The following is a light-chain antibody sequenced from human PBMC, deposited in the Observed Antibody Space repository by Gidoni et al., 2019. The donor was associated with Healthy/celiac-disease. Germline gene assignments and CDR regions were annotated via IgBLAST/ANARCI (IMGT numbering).Light chain of an antibody. CDR1: QSGSSSY. J-gene: IGKJ1*01. CDR3: QQYGSSPWT. Sequence: IVLTQPPGTLTLSPEESATLSCSASQSGSSSYLAWYQQKPGQAPRLLIYGASSRATGIPDRFSGSGSGTDFTLTISRLEPEDFAEYYCQQYGSSPWTFGQGTKVEIK. CDR2: GAS. V-gene: IGKV3-20*01.